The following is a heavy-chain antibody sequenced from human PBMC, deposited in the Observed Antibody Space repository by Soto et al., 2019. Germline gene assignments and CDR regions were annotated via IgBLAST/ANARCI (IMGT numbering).Heavy chain of an antibody. V-gene: IGHV3-23*01. CDR2: LRESGTNT. Sequence: EVQLLESGGSLVQPGGSLRLYCAASGFTFSSYAMSWVRQGPGKGLEWVSALRESGTNTYYSDSVKGRFTISRDNSKRMLYLQMNSLRNEDTATYYSARSSSSSGPWGQGTLVSVSS. CDR3: ARSSSSSGP. J-gene: IGHJ4*02. CDR1: GFTFSSYA. D-gene: IGHD6-6*01.